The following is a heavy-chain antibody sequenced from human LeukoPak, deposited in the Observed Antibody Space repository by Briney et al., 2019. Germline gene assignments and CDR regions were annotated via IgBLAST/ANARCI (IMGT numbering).Heavy chain of an antibody. D-gene: IGHD2-2*01. J-gene: IGHJ5*02. V-gene: IGHV3-48*03. Sequence: GGSLRLSCAASGFTFSSYEMNWVRQAPGKGLEWVSYISSSGSTIYYADSVKGRFTISRDNAKNSLYLQMNSLRAEDTAVYYCAGGAYQLLLPHWFDPWGQGTLVTVSS. CDR2: ISSSGSTI. CDR1: GFTFSSYE. CDR3: AGGAYQLLLPHWFDP.